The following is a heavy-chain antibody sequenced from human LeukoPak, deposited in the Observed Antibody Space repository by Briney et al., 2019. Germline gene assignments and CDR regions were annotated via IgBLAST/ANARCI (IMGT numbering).Heavy chain of an antibody. CDR2: ITSSGSTI. Sequence: GGSLRLSCAASGFTFRSYEMNWVRQAPGKGREWVSYITSSGSTIYYADSVKGRFTISRDNAKDSLYLQMNSLRAEDTAVYYCARDNDCSGGTCFDYWGQGTLVTVSS. D-gene: IGHD2-15*01. CDR3: ARDNDCSGGTCFDY. V-gene: IGHV3-48*03. J-gene: IGHJ4*02. CDR1: GFTFRSYE.